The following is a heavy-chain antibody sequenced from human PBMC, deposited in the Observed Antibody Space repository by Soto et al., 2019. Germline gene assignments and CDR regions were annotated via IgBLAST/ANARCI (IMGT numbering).Heavy chain of an antibody. V-gene: IGHV3-30-3*01. CDR3: ARGPVAGTGLFWPDY. Sequence: GSLRLSCAASVFTVSSYAMHWVRQAPGKGLEWVAVISYDGSNKYYADSVKGRFTISRDNSKNTLYLQMNSLRAEDTAVYYCARGPVAGTGLFWPDYWGQGTLVTVSS. CDR2: ISYDGSNK. D-gene: IGHD6-19*01. J-gene: IGHJ4*02. CDR1: VFTVSSYA.